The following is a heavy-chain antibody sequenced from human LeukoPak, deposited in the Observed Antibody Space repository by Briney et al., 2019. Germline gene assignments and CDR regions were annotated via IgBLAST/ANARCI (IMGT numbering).Heavy chain of an antibody. CDR3: ARVPDGYSNYFDF. V-gene: IGHV3-33*01. D-gene: IGHD5-24*01. CDR2: IWYDGSNK. CDR1: GFTFSSYG. J-gene: IGHJ4*02. Sequence: GGSLRLSCAASGFTFSSYGMHWVRQAPGKGLEWVAVIWYDGSNKYCADSVKGRFTISRDNSKNTLYLQMNSLRAEDTAVYYCARVPDGYSNYFDFWGQGTLVTVSS.